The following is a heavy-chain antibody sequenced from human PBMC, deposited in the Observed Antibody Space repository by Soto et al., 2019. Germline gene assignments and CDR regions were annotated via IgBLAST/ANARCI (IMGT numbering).Heavy chain of an antibody. CDR2: INSDGSST. Sequence: GGSLRLSCAASGFTFSSYWMHWVRQAPGKGLVWVSRINSDGSSTSYADSVKGRFTISRDNAKNTLYLQMNSLRAEDTAVYYCARDKVRGYNWNAEEDYYYGMDVWGQGTTVTVSS. V-gene: IGHV3-74*01. J-gene: IGHJ6*02. D-gene: IGHD1-20*01. CDR1: GFTFSSYW. CDR3: ARDKVRGYNWNAEEDYYYGMDV.